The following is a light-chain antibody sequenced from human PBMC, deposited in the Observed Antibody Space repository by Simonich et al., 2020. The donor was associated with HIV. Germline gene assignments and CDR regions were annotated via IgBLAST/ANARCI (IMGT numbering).Light chain of an antibody. V-gene: IGKV3-15*01. CDR1: QSVSSN. CDR3: QQYNNWPT. CDR2: GAS. Sequence: EIVLTQSPATLSLSPGESATLSCSASQSVSSNLAWYQQKPGQAPRLLIYGASTRATDIPARFSGSGSGTEFTLTISSLQSEDFAVYYCQQYNNWPTFGQGTKLEIK. J-gene: IGKJ2*01.